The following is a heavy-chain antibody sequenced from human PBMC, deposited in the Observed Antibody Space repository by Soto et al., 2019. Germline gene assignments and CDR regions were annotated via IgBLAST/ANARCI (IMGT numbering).Heavy chain of an antibody. V-gene: IGHV6-1*01. J-gene: IGHJ6*03. CDR2: TYYRSKWYN. Sequence: PSQTLSLTCAISGDSVSSNSAAWNWIRQSPSRGLEWLGRTYYRSKWYNDYAVSVKSRITINPDTSKNQFSLQLNSVTPEDTAVYYCARAIAARPGRVYYYYMDVWGKGTTVTVS. CDR1: GDSVSSNSAA. D-gene: IGHD6-6*01. CDR3: ARAIAARPGRVYYYYMDV.